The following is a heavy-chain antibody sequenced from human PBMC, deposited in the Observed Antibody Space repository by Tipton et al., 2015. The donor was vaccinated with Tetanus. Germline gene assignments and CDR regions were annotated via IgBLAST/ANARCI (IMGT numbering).Heavy chain of an antibody. CDR1: GGSVSSGSYY. CDR3: ARQVGDTYGSALDH. J-gene: IGHJ5*02. Sequence: TLSLTCTVSGGSVSSGSYYWSWIRQPPGKGLEWIGYIYYSGSTNYNPSLKSRVTISVDTSKNQFSLKLSSVTAADTAVYYCARQVGDTYGSALDHWGQGTLVTVSS. CDR2: IYYSGST. D-gene: IGHD5-18*01. V-gene: IGHV4-61*01.